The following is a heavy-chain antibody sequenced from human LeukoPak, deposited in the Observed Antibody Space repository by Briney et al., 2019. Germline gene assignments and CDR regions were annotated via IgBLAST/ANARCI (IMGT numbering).Heavy chain of an antibody. J-gene: IGHJ3*02. D-gene: IGHD3-22*01. CDR3: ARVGYYYDSSGYPPTRDDAFDI. CDR2: ISSSGSTI. Sequence: GGSLRLSCAASGFTFSDYYMSWIRQAPARGLEWVSYISSSGSTIYYADSVKGRFTISRDNAKNSLYLQMNSLRAEDTAVYYCARVGYYYDSSGYPPTRDDAFDIWGQGTMVTVSS. CDR1: GFTFSDYY. V-gene: IGHV3-11*01.